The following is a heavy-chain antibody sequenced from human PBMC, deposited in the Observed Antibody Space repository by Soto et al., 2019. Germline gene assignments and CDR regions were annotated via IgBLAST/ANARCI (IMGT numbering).Heavy chain of an antibody. CDR1: GFTFSSYA. CDR3: ARDRYGEDYYGMDV. V-gene: IGHV3-30-3*01. CDR2: ISYDGSNK. Sequence: QVQLVESGGGVVQPGRSLRLSCAASGFTFSSYAMHWVRQAPGKGLEWVAVISYDGSNKYYADSVKGRFTISRHNSKNTLYLQMNSLRAEDTAVYYCARDRYGEDYYGMDVWGQGTTVAVS. J-gene: IGHJ6*02. D-gene: IGHD3-10*01.